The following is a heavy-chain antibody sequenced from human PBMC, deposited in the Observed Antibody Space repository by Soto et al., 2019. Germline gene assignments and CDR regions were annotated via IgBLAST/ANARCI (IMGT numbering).Heavy chain of an antibody. CDR3: ARVGLTGTTTTFDY. CDR1: GYTFTSYA. CDR2: FNAGNGNT. V-gene: IGHV1-3*01. D-gene: IGHD1-7*01. Sequence: ASVKVSCKASGYTFTSYAMHWVRQAPGQRLEWMGWFNAGNGNTKYSQKFQGRVTITRDTSASTAYMELSSLRSEDTAVYYCARVGLTGTTTTFDYWGQGTLVTVSS. J-gene: IGHJ4*02.